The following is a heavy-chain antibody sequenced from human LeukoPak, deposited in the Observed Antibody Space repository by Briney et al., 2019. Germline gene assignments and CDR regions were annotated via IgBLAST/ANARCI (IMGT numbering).Heavy chain of an antibody. D-gene: IGHD3-10*01. Sequence: GASVKVSCKASGYTFTSYYMHWVRQAPGQGLEWMGIINPSGGSTSYAQKFQGRVTMTRDTSTSTVYMELSSLRSEDTAVYHCARVLKYYYGSGSPPPDAFDIWGQGTMVTVSS. CDR2: INPSGGST. CDR1: GYTFTSYY. J-gene: IGHJ3*02. CDR3: ARVLKYYYGSGSPPPDAFDI. V-gene: IGHV1-46*01.